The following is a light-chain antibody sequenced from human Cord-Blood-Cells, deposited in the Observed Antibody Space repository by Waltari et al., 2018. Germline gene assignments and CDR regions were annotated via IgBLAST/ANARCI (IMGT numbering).Light chain of an antibody. CDR2: QDS. CDR1: QLGDKY. J-gene: IGLJ3*02. V-gene: IGLV3-1*01. Sequence: SYDLTQPPSVSVSLRQTASITCSGDQLGDKYSCWYQQRPGQSPVLVIYQDSKRPSGIPERFSGSNSGNTATLTISGTQAMDEADYYCQAWDSSTAVFGGGTKLTVL. CDR3: QAWDSSTAV.